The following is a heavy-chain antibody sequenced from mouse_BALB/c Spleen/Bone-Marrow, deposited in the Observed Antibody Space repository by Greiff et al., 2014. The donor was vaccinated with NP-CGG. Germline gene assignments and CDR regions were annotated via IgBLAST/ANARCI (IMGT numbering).Heavy chain of an antibody. CDR3: ASHTTVDWYFDV. Sequence: EVKLMESGGGLLKPGGSLKLSCAASGFTFSSYAMSWVRQTPEKRLEWVASISSGGSTYYPDSVKGRFTIARDNARNILYLQMSSLRSEDTDMYSCASHTTVDWYFDVWGAGTTVTVSS. V-gene: IGHV5-6-5*01. D-gene: IGHD1-1*01. J-gene: IGHJ1*01. CDR1: GFTFSSYA. CDR2: ISSGGST.